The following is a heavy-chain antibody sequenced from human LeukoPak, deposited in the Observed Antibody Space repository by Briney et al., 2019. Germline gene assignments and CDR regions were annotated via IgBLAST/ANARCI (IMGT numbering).Heavy chain of an antibody. CDR3: ARSRDGYNQGALDY. CDR2: INSDGSST. V-gene: IGHV3-74*01. CDR1: GFTFSNYW. J-gene: IGHJ4*02. D-gene: IGHD5-24*01. Sequence: GGSLSLSCAASGFTFSNYWMHWVRHAPGKGLVWVSRINSDGSSTNYADSVKGRFTISRDNAKNTLYLQMNSLRAEDTAVYYCARSRDGYNQGALDYWGQGTLVTVSS.